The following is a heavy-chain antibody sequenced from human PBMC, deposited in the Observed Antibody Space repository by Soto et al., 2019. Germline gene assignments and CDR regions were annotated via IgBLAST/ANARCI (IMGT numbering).Heavy chain of an antibody. J-gene: IGHJ2*01. CDR3: ARDSGGVAAAGTDWYFDL. D-gene: IGHD6-13*01. CDR1: GGTFSSYA. CDR2: IIPIFGTA. V-gene: IGHV1-69*13. Sequence: GASVKVSCKASGGTFSSYAISWVRQAPGQGLEWMGGIIPIFGTANYAQKFQGRVTITADESTSTAYMELSSLRSEDTAVYYCARDSGGVAAAGTDWYFDLWGRGTLVTVSS.